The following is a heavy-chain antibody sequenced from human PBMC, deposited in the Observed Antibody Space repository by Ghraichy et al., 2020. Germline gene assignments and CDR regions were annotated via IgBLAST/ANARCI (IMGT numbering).Heavy chain of an antibody. Sequence: GSLRLSCAASGFTFSSYWMHWVRQAPGKGLVWVSRINSDGSSTSYADSVKGRFTISRDNAKNTLYLQMNSLRAEDTAVYYCARIGGSYSSYYYYGMDVWGQGTTVTVSS. V-gene: IGHV3-74*01. CDR2: INSDGSST. D-gene: IGHD1-26*01. CDR3: ARIGGSYSSYYYYGMDV. CDR1: GFTFSSYW. J-gene: IGHJ6*02.